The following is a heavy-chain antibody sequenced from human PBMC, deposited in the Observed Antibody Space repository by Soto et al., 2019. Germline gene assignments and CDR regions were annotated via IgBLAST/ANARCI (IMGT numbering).Heavy chain of an antibody. V-gene: IGHV4-39*01. Sequence: SETLSLTCTVSGGSISSSSYYWGWIRQPPGKGLEWIGSIYYSGSTYYNPSLKSRVTISVDTSKNQFSLKLSSVTAADTAVYYCARRPSSGWYYFDYWGQGTLVTVSS. CDR3: ARRPSSGWYYFDY. CDR1: GGSISSSSYY. J-gene: IGHJ4*02. CDR2: IYYSGST. D-gene: IGHD6-19*01.